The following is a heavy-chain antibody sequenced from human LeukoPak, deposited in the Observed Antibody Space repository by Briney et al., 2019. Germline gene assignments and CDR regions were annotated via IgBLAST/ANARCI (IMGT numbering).Heavy chain of an antibody. D-gene: IGHD3-16*01. CDR1: GFTFSSYS. V-gene: IGHV3-21*01. Sequence: PGGSLRLSCAASGFTFSSYSMNWVRQAPGKGLEWVSSISSSSSYIYYADSVKGRFTISRDNAKNSLYLQMNSLRAEDTAVYYCAKDGGVATSRAFDIWGQGTMVTVSS. CDR3: AKDGGVATSRAFDI. CDR2: ISSSSSYI. J-gene: IGHJ3*02.